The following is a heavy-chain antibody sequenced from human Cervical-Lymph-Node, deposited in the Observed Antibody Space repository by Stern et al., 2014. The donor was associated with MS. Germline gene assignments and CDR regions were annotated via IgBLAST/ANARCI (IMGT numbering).Heavy chain of an antibody. CDR2: INWNGGST. Sequence: VQLGETAGGLVQPGRSLRLSCAASGYTFPDYAMHWVRQAPGKGLERVSSINWNGGSTGYTDSVKGRFTISRDNAKNSLQLQMNSLRLEDTAIYYCAKDRSYSGSPDPFDHWGQGTLVTVSS. D-gene: IGHD1-26*01. CDR1: GYTFPDYA. V-gene: IGHV3-9*01. CDR3: AKDRSYSGSPDPFDH. J-gene: IGHJ5*02.